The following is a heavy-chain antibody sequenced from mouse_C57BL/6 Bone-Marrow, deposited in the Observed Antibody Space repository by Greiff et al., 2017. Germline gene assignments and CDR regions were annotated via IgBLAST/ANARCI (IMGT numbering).Heavy chain of an antibody. J-gene: IGHJ1*03. CDR1: GYTFTSYG. V-gene: IGHV1-81*01. CDR3: ARQFYYYGSSHWYFDV. CDR2: IYPRSGNT. Sequence: QVQLQQSGAELARPGASVKLSCKASGYTFTSYGISWVKQRTGQGLEWIGEIYPRSGNTYYNEKFKGKATLTADKSSSTAYMELRSLTSEDSAVYFCARQFYYYGSSHWYFDVWGTGTTVTVSS. D-gene: IGHD1-1*01.